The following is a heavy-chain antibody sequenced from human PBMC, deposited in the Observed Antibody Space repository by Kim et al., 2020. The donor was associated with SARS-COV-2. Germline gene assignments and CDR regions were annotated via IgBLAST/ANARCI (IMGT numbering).Heavy chain of an antibody. J-gene: IGHJ4*02. V-gene: IGHV3-30*02. CDR3: AKDGYHVFLVVSGPVPLDY. Sequence: GRFTISRDNSKNTLYLQMNSLRAEDTAVYYCAKDGYHVFLVVSGPVPLDYWGQGTLVTVSS. D-gene: IGHD2-15*01.